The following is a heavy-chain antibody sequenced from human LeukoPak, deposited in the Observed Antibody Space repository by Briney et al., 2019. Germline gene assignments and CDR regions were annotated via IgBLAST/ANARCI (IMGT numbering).Heavy chain of an antibody. Sequence: GGSLRLSCAASGLTFSSYAMSWVRQAPGKGLEWVSAISGSGGSTYYADSVKGRFTISRDNSKNTLYLQINSLRAEDTAVYYCAIHGYSYGYFDYWGQGTLVTVSS. CDR2: ISGSGGST. J-gene: IGHJ4*02. CDR1: GLTFSSYA. CDR3: AIHGYSYGYFDY. V-gene: IGHV3-23*01. D-gene: IGHD5-18*01.